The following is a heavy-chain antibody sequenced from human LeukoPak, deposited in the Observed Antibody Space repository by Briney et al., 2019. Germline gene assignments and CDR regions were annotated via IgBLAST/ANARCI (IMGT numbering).Heavy chain of an antibody. J-gene: IGHJ4*02. Sequence: GESLKISCKGSGCSITSYWISWVRQMPGKGLEWMGRIDPSDSCTNYSPSFQGHVTISADKSLSSAYLQWSSLKASDTAMYYCARSYDSLGFDYWGQGTLVTVSS. CDR2: IDPSDSCT. D-gene: IGHD3-9*01. CDR3: ARSYDSLGFDY. V-gene: IGHV5-10-1*01. CDR1: GCSITSYW.